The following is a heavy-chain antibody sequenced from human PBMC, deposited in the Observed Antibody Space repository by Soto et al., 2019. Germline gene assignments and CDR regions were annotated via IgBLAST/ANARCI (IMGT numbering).Heavy chain of an antibody. CDR2: ISAYNGNT. D-gene: IGHD6-13*01. CDR3: ARRDFAAAGTRDWFDP. J-gene: IGHJ5*02. V-gene: IGHV1-18*01. Sequence: SVEVTCKASGYTFTSYGISWVRQAPGQGLEWMGWISAYNGNTNYAQKLQGRVTMTTDTSTSTAYMELRSLRSDDTAVYYCARRDFAAAGTRDWFDPWGQGTLVTVSS. CDR1: GYTFTSYG.